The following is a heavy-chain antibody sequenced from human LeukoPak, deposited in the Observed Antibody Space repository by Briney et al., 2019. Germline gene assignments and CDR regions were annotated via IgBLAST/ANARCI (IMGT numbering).Heavy chain of an antibody. J-gene: IGHJ6*03. V-gene: IGHV4-4*07. CDR2: IYTSGST. CDR3: ARGWGGTIFGVVLGYMDV. D-gene: IGHD3-3*01. CDR1: GGSIGSYY. Sequence: SETLSLTCTVSGGSIGSYYWSWIRQPAGKGLEGIGRIYTSGSTNYNPSLKSRVTMSVDTSKNQFSLKLSSVTAADTAMYYCARGWGGTIFGVVLGYMDVWGKGTTVTVSS.